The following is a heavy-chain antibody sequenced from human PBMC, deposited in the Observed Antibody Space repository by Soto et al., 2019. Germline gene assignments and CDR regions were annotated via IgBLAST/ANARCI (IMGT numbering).Heavy chain of an antibody. CDR2: IYYSGST. CDR3: ARDRPGGEGSSWGFLFDP. J-gene: IGHJ5*02. CDR1: GGSISSGDYY. D-gene: IGHD3-16*01. V-gene: IGHV4-30-4*01. Sequence: QVQLQESGPGLVKPSQTLSLTCTVSGGSISSGDYYWSWIRQPPGKGLEWIGYIYYSGSTYYNPSLKCRVTISVDTSKYQFALKLSSVTAADTAVYYCARDRPGGEGSSWGFLFDPWGQGTLVTVSS.